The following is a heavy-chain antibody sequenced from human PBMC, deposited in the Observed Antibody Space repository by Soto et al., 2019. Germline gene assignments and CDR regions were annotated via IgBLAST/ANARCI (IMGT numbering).Heavy chain of an antibody. V-gene: IGHV4-38-2*02. CDR2: IYHSGST. J-gene: IGHJ3*02. D-gene: IGHD1-26*01. CDR1: GYSMSSGYY. CDR3: AIDSGSYYPAAFDI. Sequence: SDELSLTCAVSGYSMSSGYYWGWIRQPPGKGLEWIGSIYHSGSTYYNPSLKSRVTISVDTSKNQFSLKLSSVTAADTAVYYCAIDSGSYYPAAFDIWGQGTMVTVSS.